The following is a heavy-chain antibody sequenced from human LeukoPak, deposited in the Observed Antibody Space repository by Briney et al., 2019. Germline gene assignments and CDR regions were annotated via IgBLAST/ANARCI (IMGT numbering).Heavy chain of an antibody. CDR3: ARSGYSSGWYNWFDP. V-gene: IGHV4-59*01. CDR2: IYYSGST. Sequence: SETLSLTCTVSGGSISSYYWSWIRQPPGKGLEWIGYIYYSGSTNYNPSLKSRVTISVDTSKNQFSLKLSSVTAADTAVYYCARSGYSSGWYNWFDPWGQGTLVTVPS. D-gene: IGHD6-19*01. J-gene: IGHJ5*02. CDR1: GGSISSYY.